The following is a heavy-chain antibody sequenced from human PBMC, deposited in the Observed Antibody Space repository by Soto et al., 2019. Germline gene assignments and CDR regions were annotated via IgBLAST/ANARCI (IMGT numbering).Heavy chain of an antibody. Sequence: QVRLQESGPRVVRPSQTLSLTCSVSGASINRGDYYWSWIRQSPGRGLEWIGYIYYSGSTNYNPSLKSRVTMSVHTSQNQFSLKLSSVTAADTAVYYCARNRGNYFDYWGQGTLVSVSS. CDR2: IYYSGST. CDR1: GASINRGDYY. V-gene: IGHV4-61*08. CDR3: ARNRGNYFDY. J-gene: IGHJ4*02.